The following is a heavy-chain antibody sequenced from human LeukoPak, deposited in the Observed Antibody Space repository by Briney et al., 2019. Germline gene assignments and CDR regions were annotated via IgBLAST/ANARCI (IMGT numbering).Heavy chain of an antibody. CDR2: IRYDGSNK. CDR3: ARYYYGSGSPFDY. Sequence: GGSLRLSCAASGFTFSSYGMHWVRQAPGKGLEWVAFIRYDGSNKYYADSVKGRFTISRDNSKNTLYLQMNSLRAEDTAVYYCARYYYGSGSPFDYWGQGTLVTVSS. V-gene: IGHV3-30*02. J-gene: IGHJ4*02. D-gene: IGHD3-10*01. CDR1: GFTFSSYG.